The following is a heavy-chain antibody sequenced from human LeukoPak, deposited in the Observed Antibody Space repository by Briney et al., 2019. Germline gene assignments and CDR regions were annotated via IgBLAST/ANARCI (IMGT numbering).Heavy chain of an antibody. CDR1: GFTFSSYG. CDR3: AKLVVPAAIRGGAFDI. CDR2: ISGSGGST. J-gene: IGHJ3*02. D-gene: IGHD2-2*01. Sequence: GGTLRLSCAASGFTFSSYGMSWVRQAPGKGLEWVSAISGSGGSTYYAGSVKGRFTISRDNSKNTLYLQMNSLRAEDTAVYYCAKLVVPAAIRGGAFDIWGQGTMVTVSS. V-gene: IGHV3-23*01.